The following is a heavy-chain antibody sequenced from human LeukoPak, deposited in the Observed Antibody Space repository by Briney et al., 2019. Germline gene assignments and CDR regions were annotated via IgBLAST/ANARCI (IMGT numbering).Heavy chain of an antibody. CDR1: GYTFTSYY. V-gene: IGHV1-46*01. CDR2: INPSGGST. CDR3: ARQRTNSWYDQATFNYMDV. J-gene: IGHJ6*03. Sequence: ASVKVSCKASGYTFTSYYMHWVRQAPGQGLEWMGIINPSGGSTSYAQKFQGRVTMTRDTSTSTVYMELSSLRSEDTAMYYCARQRTNSWYDQATFNYMDVWGKGTTVTVSS. D-gene: IGHD6-13*01.